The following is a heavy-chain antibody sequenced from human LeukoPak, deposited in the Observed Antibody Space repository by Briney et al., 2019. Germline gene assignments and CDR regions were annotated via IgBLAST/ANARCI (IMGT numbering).Heavy chain of an antibody. CDR1: GFTFSSYA. CDR2: FSGTSTKT. D-gene: IGHD3-16*01. Sequence: GGSLRLSCAASGFTFSSYAMAWVRQAPGKGLEWVSTFSGTSTKTYYADSVKGRFTISRDNSKNTLYLDMNSLRAEDTAVYYCARDYAVGWGQGALVTVSS. V-gene: IGHV3-23*01. J-gene: IGHJ4*02. CDR3: ARDYAVG.